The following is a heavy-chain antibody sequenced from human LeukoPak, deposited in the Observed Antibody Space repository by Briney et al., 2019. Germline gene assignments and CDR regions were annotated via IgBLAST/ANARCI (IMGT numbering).Heavy chain of an antibody. V-gene: IGHV1-8*01. Sequence: ASVKVSCKASGYTFTSYDINWVRQATGQGLEWMGWMNPNSGNTGYAQKFQGRVTMTRNTSISTAYMELSSLRSEDTAVYYCARDPGYDSSGYQTLMVYWGQGTLVTVSS. J-gene: IGHJ4*02. D-gene: IGHD3-22*01. CDR3: ARDPGYDSSGYQTLMVY. CDR2: MNPNSGNT. CDR1: GYTFTSYD.